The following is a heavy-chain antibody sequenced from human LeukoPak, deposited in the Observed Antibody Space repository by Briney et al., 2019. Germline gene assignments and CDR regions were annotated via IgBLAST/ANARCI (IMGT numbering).Heavy chain of an antibody. CDR3: ARGFIAHCGGDCHHNWFDP. CDR1: GGTFTSYA. Sequence: SVKVSCKASGGTFTSYAISWVRQAPGQGLEWMGRIIPIFGTANYAQKFQGRVTITTDESTSTAYMELSSLRSEETALYYCARGFIAHCGGDCHHNWFDPWSQGTLVTVSS. CDR2: IIPIFGTA. J-gene: IGHJ5*02. V-gene: IGHV1-69*05. D-gene: IGHD2-21*02.